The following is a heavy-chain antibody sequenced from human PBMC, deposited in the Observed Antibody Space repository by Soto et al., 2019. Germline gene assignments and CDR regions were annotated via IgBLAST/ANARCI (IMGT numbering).Heavy chain of an antibody. D-gene: IGHD3-22*01. V-gene: IGHV4-30-2*01. Sequence: SETLSLTCAVSGGSISSGGYSWSWIRQPPGKGLEWIGYIYHSGSTYYNPSLKSRVTISVDRSKNQFSLKLSSVTAADTAVYYCARTYYYDSSGYYYFDYWGQGTLVTVSS. CDR3: ARTYYYDSSGYYYFDY. CDR2: IYHSGST. J-gene: IGHJ4*02. CDR1: GGSISSGGYS.